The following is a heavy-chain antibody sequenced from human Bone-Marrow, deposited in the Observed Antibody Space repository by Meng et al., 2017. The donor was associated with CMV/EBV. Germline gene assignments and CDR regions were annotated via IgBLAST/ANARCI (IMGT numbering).Heavy chain of an antibody. V-gene: IGHV3-9*01. D-gene: IGHD6-13*01. CDR1: GFTFDDYA. J-gene: IGHJ5*02. CDR3: AKDYVPYRQQLAQGWFAP. Sequence: SLKISCAASGFTFDDYAMHWVRQAPGKGLEWVSGISWNSGSIGYAGSVKGRFTISRDNAKNSLYLQMNSLRAEDTALYYCAKDYVPYRQQLAQGWFAPWGQRHLVHVAS. CDR2: ISWNSGSI.